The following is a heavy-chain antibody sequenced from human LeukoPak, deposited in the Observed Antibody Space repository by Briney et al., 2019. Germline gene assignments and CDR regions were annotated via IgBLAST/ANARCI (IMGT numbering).Heavy chain of an antibody. CDR1: GGSISSYY. D-gene: IGHD2-15*01. J-gene: IGHJ4*02. Sequence: SETLSLTCTVSGGSISSYYWSWIRQPPEKGLEWIGYIYYSGSTNYNPSLKSRVTISVDTSKNQFSLKLSSVTAADTAVYYCARLGYCSGGSCYSDQGFDYWGQGTLVTVSS. V-gene: IGHV4-59*08. CDR3: ARLGYCSGGSCYSDQGFDY. CDR2: IYYSGST.